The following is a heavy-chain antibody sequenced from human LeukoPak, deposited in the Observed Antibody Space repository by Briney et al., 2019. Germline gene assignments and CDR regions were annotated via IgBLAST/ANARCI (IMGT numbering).Heavy chain of an antibody. CDR3: ARSSAGPRLLWFGELPPHYYYGMDV. CDR1: GGTFSSYA. D-gene: IGHD3-10*01. CDR2: IIPIFGTA. V-gene: IGHV1-69*01. Sequence: GASVKVSCKASGGTFSSYAISWVRQAPGQGLEWMGGIIPIFGTANYAQKFQGRVTITADESTSTAYVELSSLRSEDTAVYYCARSSAGPRLLWFGELPPHYYYGMDVWGQGTTVTVSS. J-gene: IGHJ6*02.